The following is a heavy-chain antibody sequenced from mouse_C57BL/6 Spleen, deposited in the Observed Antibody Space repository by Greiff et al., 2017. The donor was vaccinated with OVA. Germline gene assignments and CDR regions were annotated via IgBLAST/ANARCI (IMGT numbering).Heavy chain of an antibody. Sequence: QVQLQQSGAELARPGASVKMSCKASGYTFTSYTMHWVKQRPGQGLEWIGYINPSSGYTKYNQKFKDKATLTADKSSSTAYMQLSSLTSEDSAFYYCARGDDYDVFAYWGQGTLVTVSA. J-gene: IGHJ3*01. CDR2: INPSSGYT. CDR3: ARGDDYDVFAY. D-gene: IGHD2-4*01. CDR1: GYTFTSYT. V-gene: IGHV1-4*01.